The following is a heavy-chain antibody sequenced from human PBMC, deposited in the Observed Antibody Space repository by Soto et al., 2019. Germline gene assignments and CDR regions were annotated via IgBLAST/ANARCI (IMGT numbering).Heavy chain of an antibody. CDR2: LYVGENT. V-gene: IGHV3-66*01. CDR1: GFSVSGNY. Sequence: EVHLVESGGGLVQPGGSLRLSCAVSGFSVSGNYMSWARQAPGKALEWVSVLYVGENTHYADFAKGRFTISRDSSKNTVFLQMNGLRVEDTAVYFCARDIQGHNYDSGGSPGGDWGQGTLVTVSS. J-gene: IGHJ4*02. CDR3: ARDIQGHNYDSGGSPGGD. D-gene: IGHD3-22*01.